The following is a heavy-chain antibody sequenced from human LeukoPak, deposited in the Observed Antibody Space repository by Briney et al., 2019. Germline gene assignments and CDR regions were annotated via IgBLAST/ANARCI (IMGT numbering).Heavy chain of an antibody. D-gene: IGHD6-19*01. CDR2: ISYDGSNK. J-gene: IGHJ6*02. V-gene: IGHV3-30-3*01. CDR3: ARGRKRVAGTFYYYGMDV. CDR1: GFTFISYA. Sequence: GGSLRLSCAASGFTFISYAMHWVRQAPGKGLEWVAVISYDGSNKYYTDSVKGRFTISRDNSKNTLYLQMNSLRAEDTAVYYCARGRKRVAGTFYYYGMDVRGQGTTVTVSS.